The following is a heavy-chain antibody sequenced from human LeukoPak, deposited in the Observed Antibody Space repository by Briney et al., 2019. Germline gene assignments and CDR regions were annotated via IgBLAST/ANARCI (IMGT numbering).Heavy chain of an antibody. D-gene: IGHD1-26*01. CDR3: ARAAPFFIVGAIDL. J-gene: IGHJ5*02. CDR1: GDSISSYY. V-gene: IGHV4-4*07. Sequence: NASETLSLTCTVSGDSISSYYWSWIRQPAGKGLEWLGRIYTSGSTNYNPAHKSRVTISVDTSKNQFSLKLSSVTDADTAVYYWARAAPFFIVGAIDLWGQGTLVTVSS. CDR2: IYTSGST.